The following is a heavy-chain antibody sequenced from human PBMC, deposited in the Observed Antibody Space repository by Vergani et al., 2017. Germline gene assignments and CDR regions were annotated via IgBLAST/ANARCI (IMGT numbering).Heavy chain of an antibody. CDR3: ARAVGYCSSTSCYSSFYYYMDV. CDR2: IYSGGSST. V-gene: IGHV3-23*03. CDR1: GFTFSSYA. D-gene: IGHD2-2*01. J-gene: IGHJ6*03. Sequence: EVQLLESGGGLVQPGGSLRLSCAASGFTFSSYAMSWVRQAPGKGLEWVSVIYSGGSSTYYADSVKGRFTISRDNSKNTLYLQMNSLRAEDTAVYYCARAVGYCSSTSCYSSFYYYMDVWGKGTTVTVSS.